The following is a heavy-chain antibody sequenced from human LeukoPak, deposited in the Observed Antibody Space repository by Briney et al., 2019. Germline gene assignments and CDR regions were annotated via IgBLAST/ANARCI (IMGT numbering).Heavy chain of an antibody. V-gene: IGHV3-21*01. CDR1: GFTFSSYS. CDR3: VRRGAGTYDFDY. J-gene: IGHJ4*02. CDR2: ISSSSSYI. Sequence: GGSLRLSCAASGFTFSSYSMNWVRQAPGKGLEWVSSISSSSSYIYYADSVKGRFTISRDNAKNSLYLQMNSLRAEDTAVYYCVRRGAGTYDFDYWGQGTLVTVST. D-gene: IGHD1-26*01.